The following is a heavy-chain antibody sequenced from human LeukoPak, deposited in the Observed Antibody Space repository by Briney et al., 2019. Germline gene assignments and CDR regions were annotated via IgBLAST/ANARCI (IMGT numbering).Heavy chain of an antibody. J-gene: IGHJ4*02. CDR2: INHSGSA. D-gene: IGHD5-18*01. CDR1: GGSFSAYY. Sequence: SETLSLTCSVYGGSFSAYYWTWIRQPPGKGLEFIGEINHSGSANYNPSLKSRVSISIDTSKNQFSLKLNSVTAADTAVYYCARGVAGWVYSYGIEYWGLGTLVTVPS. CDR3: ARGVAGWVYSYGIEY. V-gene: IGHV4-34*01.